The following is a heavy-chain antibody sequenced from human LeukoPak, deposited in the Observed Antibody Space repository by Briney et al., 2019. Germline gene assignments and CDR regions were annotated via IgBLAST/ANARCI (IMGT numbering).Heavy chain of an antibody. CDR2: IYDTGST. CDR1: GDSIRSNNYY. CDR3: QSRLLERLLDY. D-gene: IGHD3-3*01. V-gene: IGHV4-39*01. Sequence: PSETLSLTCTVSGDSIRSNNYYWGWIRQPPGKGLEWIGSIYDTGSTFYNPSLKSRVIISVDTSKNQFSLKLSSVTAADTAVYYCQSRLLERLLDYWGQGTLVTVSS. J-gene: IGHJ4*02.